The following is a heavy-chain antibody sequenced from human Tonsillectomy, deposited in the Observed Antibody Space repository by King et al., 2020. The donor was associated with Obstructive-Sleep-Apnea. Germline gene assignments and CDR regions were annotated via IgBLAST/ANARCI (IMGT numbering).Heavy chain of an antibody. CDR3: ARDPWINLWVAGLGYFDL. D-gene: IGHD5-18*01. Sequence: EVQLVESGGGLVQPGGSLRLSCAASGFTFSSHAMHWVRQAPGKGLEQVSAISSNGGDTYYANSVKGRFTISRDNSKNTLYLQMGSLRAEDMAIYYCARDPWINLWVAGLGYFDLWGRGTLVTVSS. V-gene: IGHV3-64*01. CDR1: GFTFSSHA. CDR2: ISSNGGDT. J-gene: IGHJ2*01.